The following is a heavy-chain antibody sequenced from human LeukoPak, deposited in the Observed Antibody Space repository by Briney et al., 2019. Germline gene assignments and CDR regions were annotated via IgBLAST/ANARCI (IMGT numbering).Heavy chain of an antibody. D-gene: IGHD3-22*01. CDR2: INGDNGNT. J-gene: IGHJ4*02. V-gene: IGHV1-3*01. CDR1: GYTFTNYA. Sequence: ASVKVSCKASGYTFTNYAMHWVRQAPGQRLEWMGWINGDNGNTKYSQKFQARVTISRDTSASTAYMELSSLRSEDTAVYFCARGGYYDNHGYQPFDYWGQGTLVTVSS. CDR3: ARGGYYDNHGYQPFDY.